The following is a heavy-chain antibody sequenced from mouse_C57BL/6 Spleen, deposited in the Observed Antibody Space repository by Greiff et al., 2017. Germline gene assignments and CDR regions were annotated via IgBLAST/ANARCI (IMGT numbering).Heavy chain of an antibody. V-gene: IGHV8-12*01. CDR1: GFSLSTSGMG. CDR3: ALDGNLYFDV. J-gene: IGHJ1*03. CDR2: IYWDDDK. D-gene: IGHD2-1*01. Sequence: QVTLKVSGPGILQSSQTLSLTCSFSGFSLSTSGMGVSWLRQPSGKGLEWLAHIYWDDDKRYNPSLKSRLTSSQDTSRNQVFLKITSGDTADTATYYCALDGNLYFDVWGTVTTVTVSS.